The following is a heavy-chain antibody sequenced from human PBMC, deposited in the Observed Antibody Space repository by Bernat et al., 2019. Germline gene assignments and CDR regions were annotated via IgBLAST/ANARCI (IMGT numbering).Heavy chain of an antibody. CDR1: GFSFSSYS. CDR2: ISTRSSYI. J-gene: IGHJ4*02. Sequence: EVQLVESGGGLVQPGGSLRLSCAASGFSFSSYSMNWVRQAPGKGLEWVSSISTRSSYIYYADSVKGRFTISRDNAKNSLYLQMNSLRAEDTAVYYCARASAIAVAGLSPPIVDYWGQGTLVTVSS. CDR3: ARASAIAVAGLSPPIVDY. V-gene: IGHV3-21*01. D-gene: IGHD6-19*01.